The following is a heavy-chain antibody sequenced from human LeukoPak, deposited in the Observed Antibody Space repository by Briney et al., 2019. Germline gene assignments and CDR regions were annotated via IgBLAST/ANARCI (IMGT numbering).Heavy chain of an antibody. D-gene: IGHD2-21*01. CDR3: ARGWHNYYYGMDV. Sequence: PGGSLRLSCAASGFTFSSYAMHWVRQAPGKGLEWVAVISYDGSNKYYADSVKGRFTISRDNSKNTLYLQMNSLRAEVRAVYYCARGWHNYYYGMDVWGQGTTVTVSS. V-gene: IGHV3-30*04. CDR2: ISYDGSNK. J-gene: IGHJ6*02. CDR1: GFTFSSYA.